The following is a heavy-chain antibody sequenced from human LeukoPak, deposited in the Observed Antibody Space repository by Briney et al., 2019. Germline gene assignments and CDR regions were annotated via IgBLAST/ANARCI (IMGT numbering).Heavy chain of an antibody. CDR3: ARVYQWLGSDP. J-gene: IGHJ5*02. D-gene: IGHD6-19*01. CDR1: XFTXXXYA. CDR2: ISSSSSYI. Sequence: SXFTXXXYAMNWVRQAPGKGLEWVSSISSSSSYIYYADSVKGRFTISRDNAKNSLYLQMNSLRAEDTAVYYCARVYQWLGSDPWGQGTLVTVSS. V-gene: IGHV3-21*01.